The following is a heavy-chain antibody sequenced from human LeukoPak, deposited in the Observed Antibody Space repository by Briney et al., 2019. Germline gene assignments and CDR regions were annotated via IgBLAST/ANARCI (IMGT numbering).Heavy chain of an antibody. D-gene: IGHD3-16*01. CDR1: GYTFTGYC. CDR2: LKPNSSTT. J-gene: IGHJ4*02. CDR3: AREMGGAPRGFDY. V-gene: IGHV1-2*02. Sequence: ASVKVSCKASGYTFTGYCMDWVRQAPGQGLEWMGWLKPNSSTTNFAQKFQGRVTMTRDTSITTAYMELNRMTYDDTALYYCAREMGGAPRGFDYWGLGTLVGVSS.